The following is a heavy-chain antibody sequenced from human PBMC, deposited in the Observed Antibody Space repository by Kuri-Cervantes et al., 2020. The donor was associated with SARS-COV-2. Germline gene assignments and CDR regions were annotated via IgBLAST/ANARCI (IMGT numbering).Heavy chain of an antibody. V-gene: IGHV3-21*01. J-gene: IGHJ4*02. CDR2: ISSSSSYI. CDR3: ARAQFEYSSSYFDY. Sequence: GESLKISCAASGFTFSSYSMNWVRQAPGEGLEWVSSISSSSSYIYYADSVKGRFTISRDNAKNSLYLQMNSLRAEDTAVYYCARAQFEYSSSYFDYWGQGTLVTVSS. CDR1: GFTFSSYS. D-gene: IGHD6-6*01.